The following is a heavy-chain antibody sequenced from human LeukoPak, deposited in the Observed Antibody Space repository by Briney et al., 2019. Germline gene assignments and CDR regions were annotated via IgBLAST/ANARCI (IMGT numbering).Heavy chain of an antibody. CDR2: INHSGST. CDR1: GGSFSGYY. J-gene: IGHJ6*02. D-gene: IGHD3-10*01. V-gene: IGHV4-34*01. CDR3: ASMVRGVIYYYYGWTS. Sequence: SETLSLTCAVYGGSFSGYYWSWIRQPPGKGLEWIGEINHSGSTNYNPSLKSRVTISVDTSKNQFSLKLSSVTAADTAVYYCASMVRGVIYYYYGWTSGAKEPRSPSP.